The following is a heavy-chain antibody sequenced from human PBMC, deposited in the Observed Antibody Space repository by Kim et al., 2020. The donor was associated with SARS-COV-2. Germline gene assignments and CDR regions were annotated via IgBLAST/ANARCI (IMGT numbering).Heavy chain of an antibody. CDR3: ARGPGAVYDGYCDY. Sequence: HDDAVKGRHTISRDHAKTSLYLQMSSLRADDTAVYYCARGPGAVYDGYCDYWGQGTLVTVSS. J-gene: IGHJ4*02. D-gene: IGHD2-8*01. V-gene: IGHV3-11*06.